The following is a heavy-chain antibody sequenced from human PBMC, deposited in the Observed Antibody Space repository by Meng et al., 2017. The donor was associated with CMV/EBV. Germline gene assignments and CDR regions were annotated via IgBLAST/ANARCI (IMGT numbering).Heavy chain of an antibody. J-gene: IGHJ5*02. Sequence: GSLRLSCTVSGGSISSSSYYWGWIRQPPGKGLEWIGSIYYSGSTYYNPSLKSRVTISVDTSKNQFSLKLSSVTAADTAVYYCERRIGDIVVVPAAIHASQNWFDPWGQGTLVTVSS. D-gene: IGHD2-2*02. CDR1: GGSISSSSYY. CDR2: IYYSGST. V-gene: IGHV4-39*01. CDR3: ERRIGDIVVVPAAIHASQNWFDP.